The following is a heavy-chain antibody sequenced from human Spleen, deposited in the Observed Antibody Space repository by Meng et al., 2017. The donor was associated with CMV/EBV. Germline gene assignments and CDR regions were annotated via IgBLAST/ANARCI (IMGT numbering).Heavy chain of an antibody. V-gene: IGHV3-30*04. J-gene: IGHJ4*02. CDR2: ISYDGSDK. CDR3: ARGRYYYDSSGYIDY. CDR1: GFTFSNYA. Sequence: GGSLRLSCAASGFTFSNYAVHWVRQAPGKGLEWVALISYDGSDKYYADSVKGRFIISRDNSKDTLSLQMNSLRPEDTALYYCARGRYYYDSSGYIDYWGQGTLVTVS. D-gene: IGHD3-22*01.